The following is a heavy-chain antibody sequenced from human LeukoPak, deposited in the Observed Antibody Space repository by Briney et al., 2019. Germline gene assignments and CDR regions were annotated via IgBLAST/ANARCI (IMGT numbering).Heavy chain of an antibody. CDR3: ARDQVYSSSWYPPYYYYYYMDV. V-gene: IGHV3-7*01. J-gene: IGHJ6*03. CDR1: GFTFSSYE. D-gene: IGHD6-13*01. CDR2: IKQDGSEK. Sequence: GGSLRLSCAASGFTFSSYEMNWVRQAPGKGLEWVANIKQDGSEKYYVDSVKGRFTISRDNAKNSLYLQMNSLRAEDTAVYYCARDQVYSSSWYPPYYYYYYMDVWGKGTTVTVSS.